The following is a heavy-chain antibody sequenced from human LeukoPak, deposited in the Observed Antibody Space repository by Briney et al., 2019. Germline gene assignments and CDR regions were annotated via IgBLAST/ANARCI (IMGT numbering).Heavy chain of an antibody. J-gene: IGHJ4*02. CDR1: GFTFSSYS. D-gene: IGHD3-22*01. CDR3: ARPHYYDSSGYYYLFDY. CDR2: ISSSSSYI. Sequence: GGSLGLSCAASGFTFSSYSMNWVRQAPGKGLEWVSSISSSSSYIYYADSVKGRFTISRDNAKNSLYLQMNSLRAEDTAVYYCARPHYYDSSGYYYLFDYWGQGTLVTVSS. V-gene: IGHV3-21*01.